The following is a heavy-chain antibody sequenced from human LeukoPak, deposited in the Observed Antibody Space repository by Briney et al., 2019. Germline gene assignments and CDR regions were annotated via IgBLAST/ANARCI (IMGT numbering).Heavy chain of an antibody. Sequence: PSETLSLTCTVSGGSISSSSYYWGWIRQPPGKGLEWIGSIYYSGSTYHNPSLKSRVTISVDTSKNQFSLKLSSVTAADTAVYYCARTEESGYSYGYFGYYYYMDVWGKGTTVTVSS. CDR1: GGSISSSSYY. CDR3: ARTEESGYSYGYFGYYYYMDV. CDR2: IYYSGST. V-gene: IGHV4-39*07. J-gene: IGHJ6*03. D-gene: IGHD5-18*01.